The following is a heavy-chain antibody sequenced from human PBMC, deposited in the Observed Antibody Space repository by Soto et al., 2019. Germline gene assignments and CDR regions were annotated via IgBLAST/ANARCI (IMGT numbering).Heavy chain of an antibody. J-gene: IGHJ3*02. V-gene: IGHV3-7*01. CDR3: ARHWIADAFDI. D-gene: IGHD2-2*03. Sequence: DSVRGRFTISRDSAENSLYLQMNSLRVEDTAVYYCARHWIADAFDIWGQGTMVTVSS.